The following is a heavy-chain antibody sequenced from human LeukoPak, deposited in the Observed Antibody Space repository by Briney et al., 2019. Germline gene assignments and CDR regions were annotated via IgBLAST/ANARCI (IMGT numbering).Heavy chain of an antibody. CDR2: ISSSGSTI. J-gene: IGHJ6*02. D-gene: IGHD3-3*01. CDR3: AREGAIFGVVTPYYYYGMDV. V-gene: IGHV3-48*03. Sequence: PGGSLRLSCAASGFTFSSYVMNWVRQAPGKGLEWVSYISSSGSTIYYADSVKGRFTISRDNAKNSLYLQMNSLRAEDTAVYYCAREGAIFGVVTPYYYYGMDVWGQGTTVTVSS. CDR1: GFTFSSYV.